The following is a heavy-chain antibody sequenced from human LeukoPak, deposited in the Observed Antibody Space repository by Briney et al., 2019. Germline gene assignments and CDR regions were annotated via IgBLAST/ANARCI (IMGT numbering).Heavy chain of an antibody. CDR1: GSISGYY. J-gene: IGHJ3*02. V-gene: IGHV4-4*09. Sequence: PSETLSLTCTVSGSISGYYWSWIRQPPGKGLEWIGYIYTSGSTNYNPSLESRVTISVDTSKNQFSLDLSSVTAADTAVYYCARQKCTSASCLTKNAFDIWGQGTMVTVYS. CDR2: IYTSGST. D-gene: IGHD2-2*01. CDR3: ARQKCTSASCLTKNAFDI.